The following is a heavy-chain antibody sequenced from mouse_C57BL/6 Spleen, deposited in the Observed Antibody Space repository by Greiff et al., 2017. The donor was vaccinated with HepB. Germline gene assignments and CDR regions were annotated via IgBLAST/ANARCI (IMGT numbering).Heavy chain of an antibody. CDR3: ARRRYSNLYAMDY. D-gene: IGHD2-5*01. V-gene: IGHV1-69*01. CDR1: GYTFTSYW. J-gene: IGHJ4*01. Sequence: QVQLQHPGAELVMPGASVKLSCKASGYTFTSYWMHWVKQRPGQGLEWIGEIDPSDSYTNYNQKFKGKSTLTVDKSSSTAYMQLSSLTSEDSAVYYCARRRYSNLYAMDYWGQGTSITVSS. CDR2: IDPSDSYT.